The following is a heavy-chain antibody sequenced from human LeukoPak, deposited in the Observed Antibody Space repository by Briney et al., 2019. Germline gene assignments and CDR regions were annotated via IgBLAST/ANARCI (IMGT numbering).Heavy chain of an antibody. J-gene: IGHJ4*02. CDR3: AKGGVGTAMPHFDY. Sequence: GGSLRLSCAASGISFSTYSMNWVRQAPGKGLEWVSSISSSSSYIYYADSVKGRFTISRDNAKDSLYLQMNSLRAEDTAVYYCAKGGVGTAMPHFDYWGQGTLVTVSS. D-gene: IGHD5-18*01. CDR1: GISFSTYS. V-gene: IGHV3-21*01. CDR2: ISSSSSYI.